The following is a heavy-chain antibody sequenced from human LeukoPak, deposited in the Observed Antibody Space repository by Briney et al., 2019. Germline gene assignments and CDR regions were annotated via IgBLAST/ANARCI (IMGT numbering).Heavy chain of an antibody. CDR1: GVTFRSYW. CDR2: IKEDGSAK. Sequence: GGSLRLSCAACGVTFRSYWMTWVRQAPGKGLEWVANIKEDGSAKYYVDSVKGRFTISRDNAKSSLYLQMNSLRAEDTAVYYCARDSGWYCFDYWGQGTLVTVST. CDR3: ARDSGWYCFDY. V-gene: IGHV3-7*03. D-gene: IGHD6-13*01. J-gene: IGHJ4*02.